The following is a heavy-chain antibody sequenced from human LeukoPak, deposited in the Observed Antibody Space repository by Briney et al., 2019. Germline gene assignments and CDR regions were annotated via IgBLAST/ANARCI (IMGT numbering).Heavy chain of an antibody. D-gene: IGHD4-17*01. CDR1: GGSISSYY. V-gene: IGHV4-59*01. J-gene: IGHJ5*02. Sequence: SETLSLACTVSGGSISSYYWSWIRQPPGKGLEWIGYIYYSGSTNYNPSLKSRVTISVDTSKNQFSLKLSSVTAADTAVYYCVRYEDYGDSWFDPWGQGTLVTVSS. CDR2: IYYSGST. CDR3: VRYEDYGDSWFDP.